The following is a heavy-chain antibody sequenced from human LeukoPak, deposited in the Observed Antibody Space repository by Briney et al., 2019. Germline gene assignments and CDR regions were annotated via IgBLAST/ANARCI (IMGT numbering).Heavy chain of an antibody. CDR3: AKDPTMIVVVIPDY. CDR1: GFTFSSYA. CDR2: ISGSGGST. D-gene: IGHD3-22*01. V-gene: IGHV3-23*01. Sequence: GGSLRLSCAASGFTFSSYAMSWVRQAPGKGLEWVSAISGSGGSTYYADSVKGRLTISRDNSKNTLYLQMNSLRAEDTAVYYCAKDPTMIVVVIPDYWGQGTLVTVSS. J-gene: IGHJ4*02.